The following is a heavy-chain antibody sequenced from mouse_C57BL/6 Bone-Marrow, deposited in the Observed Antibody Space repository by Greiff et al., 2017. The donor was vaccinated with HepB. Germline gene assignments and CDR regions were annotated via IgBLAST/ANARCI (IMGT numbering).Heavy chain of an antibody. V-gene: IGHV1-18*01. D-gene: IGHD2-4*01. CDR2: INPNNGGT. J-gene: IGHJ3*01. CDR3: ARSDDYGPWFAY. Sequence: EVQLQQSGPELVKPGASVKIPCKASGYTFTDYNMDWVKQSHGKSLEWIGDINPNNGGTIYNQKFKGKATLTVDKSSSTAYMELRSLTSEDTAVYYCARSDDYGPWFAYWGQGTLVTVSA. CDR1: GYTFTDYN.